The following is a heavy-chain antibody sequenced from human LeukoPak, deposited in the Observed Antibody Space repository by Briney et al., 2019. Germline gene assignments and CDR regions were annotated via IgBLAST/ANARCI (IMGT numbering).Heavy chain of an antibody. CDR3: ARVENCSGGSCYGDFDY. CDR2: INPNGGST. J-gene: IGHJ4*02. CDR1: GYTFTTYY. D-gene: IGHD2-15*01. V-gene: IGHV1-46*01. Sequence: ASVKVSCKASGYTFTTYYMHWVRQAPGQGLEWMGIINPNGGSTSYAQKFQGRVTMTRDTSTSTVYMELSSLRSEDTAIYYCARVENCSGGSCYGDFDYWAREPWSPSPQ.